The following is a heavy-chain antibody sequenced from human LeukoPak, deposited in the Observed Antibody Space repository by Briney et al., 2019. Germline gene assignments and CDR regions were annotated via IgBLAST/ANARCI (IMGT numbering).Heavy chain of an antibody. Sequence: PSETLSLTCTVSGGSISSYYWSWIRQPPGKGLEWIGYIYYSGSTNYNPSLKSRVTISVDTSKNQFSLKLSSVTAADTAVYYCARHYYPTVVTGGNWFDPWGQGTLVTVSS. CDR1: GGSISSYY. CDR3: ARHYYPTVVTGGNWFDP. V-gene: IGHV4-59*08. J-gene: IGHJ5*02. D-gene: IGHD4-23*01. CDR2: IYYSGST.